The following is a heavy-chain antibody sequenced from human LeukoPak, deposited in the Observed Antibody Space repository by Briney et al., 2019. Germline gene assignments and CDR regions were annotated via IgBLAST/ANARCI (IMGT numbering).Heavy chain of an antibody. CDR2: INPNSGGT. V-gene: IGHV1-2*04. J-gene: IGHJ4*02. Sequence: ASVKVSCKASGYTFTGYYMHWVRQAPGQGLEWMGWINPNSGGTNYAQKFQGWVTMTRDTSISTAYMELSRLRSDDTAVYYCATSATSKWELHPVDYWGQGTLVTVSS. CDR3: ATSATSKWELHPVDY. CDR1: GYTFTGYY. D-gene: IGHD1-26*01.